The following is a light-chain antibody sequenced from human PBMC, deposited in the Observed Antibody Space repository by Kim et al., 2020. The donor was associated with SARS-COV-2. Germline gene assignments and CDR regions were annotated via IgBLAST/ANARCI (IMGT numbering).Light chain of an antibody. Sequence: GQRVSISCSGSPSNVGGNSVHWYRQLSGAAPKLLIYDNKRRPSGVPDRFSGSKSGSSASLAISGVQSDDEADYHCAAWDDSLNGVVFGGGTQLTVL. V-gene: IGLV1-44*01. J-gene: IGLJ2*01. CDR2: DNK. CDR3: AAWDDSLNGVV. CDR1: PSNVGGNS.